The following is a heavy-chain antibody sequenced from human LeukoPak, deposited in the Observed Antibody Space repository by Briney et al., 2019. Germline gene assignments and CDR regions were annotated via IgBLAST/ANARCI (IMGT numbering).Heavy chain of an antibody. CDR2: INHSGST. CDR3: ARRGYYYGSGSFDY. Sequence: SETLSLTCAVYGGSFSGYYWSWIRQPPEKGLEWIGEINHSGSTNYNPSLKSRVTISVDTSKNQFSLKLSSVTAADTAVYYCARRGYYYGSGSFDYWGQGTLVIVSS. D-gene: IGHD3-10*01. J-gene: IGHJ4*02. V-gene: IGHV4-34*01. CDR1: GGSFSGYY.